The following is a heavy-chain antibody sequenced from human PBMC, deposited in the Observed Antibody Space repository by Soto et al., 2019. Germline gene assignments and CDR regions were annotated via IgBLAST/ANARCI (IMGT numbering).Heavy chain of an antibody. CDR2: MNPNSGNT. Sequence: QVQLVQSGAEVKKPGASVKVSCKASGYTFTSYDINWVRQATGQGLEWMGWMNPNSGNTGYAQKFQGRVTMXRXXSISTAYMELSSLRSEDTAVYYCARGRIVPDAFDIWGQGTMVTVSS. CDR1: GYTFTSYD. V-gene: IGHV1-8*01. D-gene: IGHD2-15*01. J-gene: IGHJ3*02. CDR3: ARGRIVPDAFDI.